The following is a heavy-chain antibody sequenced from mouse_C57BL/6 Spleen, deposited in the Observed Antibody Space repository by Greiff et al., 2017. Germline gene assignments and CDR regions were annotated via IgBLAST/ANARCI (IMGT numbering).Heavy chain of an antibody. CDR2: FHPYNDDT. CDR1: GYTFTTYP. Sequence: VKLQESGAELVKPGASVKMSCKASGYTFTTYPIEWMKQNHGKSLEWIGNFHPYNDDTKYNEKFKGKATLTVEKSSSTVYLELSRLTSDDSAVYYCARSYDYDGDYYAMDYWGQGTSVTVSS. V-gene: IGHV1-47*01. D-gene: IGHD2-4*01. J-gene: IGHJ4*01. CDR3: ARSYDYDGDYYAMDY.